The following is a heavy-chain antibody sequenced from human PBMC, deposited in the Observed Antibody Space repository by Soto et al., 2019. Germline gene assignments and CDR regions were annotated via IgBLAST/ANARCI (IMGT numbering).Heavy chain of an antibody. CDR3: VRCPVATGWFDP. CDR2: IYPGDSDT. CDR1: GYRFTSYW. V-gene: IGHV5-51*01. Sequence: GESLKISCKASGYRFTSYWIGWARQMPGKGPEWMGIIYPGDSDTTYSPSFQGQVTISVDKSIATAYLQWSSLKASDTAMYYCVRCPVATGWFDPWGQGTLVTVSS. D-gene: IGHD5-12*01. J-gene: IGHJ5*02.